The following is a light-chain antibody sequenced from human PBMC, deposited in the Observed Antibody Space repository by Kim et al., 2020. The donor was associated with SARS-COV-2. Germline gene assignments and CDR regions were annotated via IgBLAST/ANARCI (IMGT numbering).Light chain of an antibody. Sequence: ELTQPPSASGTPGQRVTISCSGSSSNIGSNTVNWYQQLPGTAPKLLIYSNNQRPSGVPDRFSGSKSGTSASLAISGLQSEDEADYYCAGWDDSLNAPYVFGTGTKVTVL. V-gene: IGLV1-44*01. CDR2: SNN. CDR1: SSNIGSNT. J-gene: IGLJ1*01. CDR3: AGWDDSLNAPYV.